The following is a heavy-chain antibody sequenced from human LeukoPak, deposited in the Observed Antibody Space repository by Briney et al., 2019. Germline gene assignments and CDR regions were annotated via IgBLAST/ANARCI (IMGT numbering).Heavy chain of an antibody. J-gene: IGHJ6*03. CDR3: ARQKIPTVTTYRKNYYMDV. D-gene: IGHD4-17*01. V-gene: IGHV4-38-2*02. Sequence: SETLSLTCTVSGYSISSGYYWGWIRQPPGKGLEWIGSIYHSGSTYYNPSLKSRVTISVDTSKNQSSLKLSSVTAADTAVYYCARQKIPTVTTYRKNYYMDVWGKGTTVTVSS. CDR1: GYSISSGYY. CDR2: IYHSGST.